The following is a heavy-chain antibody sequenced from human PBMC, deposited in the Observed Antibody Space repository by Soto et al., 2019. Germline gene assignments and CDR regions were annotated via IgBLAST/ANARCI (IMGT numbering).Heavy chain of an antibody. CDR2: IRSKANSYAT. J-gene: IGHJ4*02. V-gene: IGHV3-73*01. CDR3: TSGRYYCDSSGYSSY. Sequence: GGSLRLSCAASGFTFSGSAMHWVRQASGKGLEWVGRIRSKANSYATAYAASVKGRFTISRDDSKNTAYLQMNSLKTEDTAVYYCTSGRYYCDSSGYSSYWGQGTLVTVSS. D-gene: IGHD3-22*01. CDR1: GFTFSGSA.